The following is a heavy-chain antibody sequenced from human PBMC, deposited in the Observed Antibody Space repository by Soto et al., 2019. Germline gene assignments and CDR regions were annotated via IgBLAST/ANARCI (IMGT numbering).Heavy chain of an antibody. J-gene: IGHJ4*02. V-gene: IGHV3-23*01. Sequence: EVQLLESGGGLVQPGGSLRLSCAASGFTFSSYAMSWVRQAPGKGLEWVSAISGSGGSTYYADSVKGRFTISRDNSKNTLYLQMNSLRAEDTAVYYCSKDLGNYDFWSGDDYWGQGTLVTVSS. CDR2: ISGSGGST. CDR1: GFTFSSYA. CDR3: SKDLGNYDFWSGDDY. D-gene: IGHD3-3*01.